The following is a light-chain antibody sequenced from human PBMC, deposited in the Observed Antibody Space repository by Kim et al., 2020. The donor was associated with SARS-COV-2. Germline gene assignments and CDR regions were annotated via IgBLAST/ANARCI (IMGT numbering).Light chain of an antibody. J-gene: IGKJ1*01. CDR1: QSISSY. V-gene: IGKV1-39*01. CDR2: AAS. CDR3: QQSYSIPKT. Sequence: DIQMTQSPSSLSASVGDRVTITCRASQSISSYLNWYQQKPGKAPKLLIYAASTLQSGVPSRFSGSESGTDFTLTISSLQPEDSATYYCQQSYSIPKTFGPGTNVDIK.